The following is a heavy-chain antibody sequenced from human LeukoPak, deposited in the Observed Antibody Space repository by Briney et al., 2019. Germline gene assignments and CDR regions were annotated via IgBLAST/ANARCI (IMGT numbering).Heavy chain of an antibody. Sequence: GPLRLSCAASGFTFSSYAMSWVRQAPGKGLEWIGSIYYSGSTYYNPSLKSRVTISVDTSKNQFSLKLSSVTAADTAVYYCASKGIAAAGTWFDYWGQGTLVTVSS. CDR1: GFTFSSYA. J-gene: IGHJ4*02. CDR2: IYYSGST. D-gene: IGHD6-13*01. CDR3: ASKGIAAAGTWFDY. V-gene: IGHV4-39*01.